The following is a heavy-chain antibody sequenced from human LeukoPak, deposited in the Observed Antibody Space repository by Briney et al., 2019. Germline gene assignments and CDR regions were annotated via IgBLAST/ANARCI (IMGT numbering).Heavy chain of an antibody. Sequence: GGSLRLSRAASGFTFSSYAMSWVRQAPGKGLEWVSAISGSGGSTYYADSVKGRFTISRDNSKNTLYLQMNSLRAEDTAVYYCAKDRVGATNGDAFDIWGQGTMVTVSS. CDR3: AKDRVGATNGDAFDI. D-gene: IGHD1-26*01. J-gene: IGHJ3*02. V-gene: IGHV3-23*01. CDR2: ISGSGGST. CDR1: GFTFSSYA.